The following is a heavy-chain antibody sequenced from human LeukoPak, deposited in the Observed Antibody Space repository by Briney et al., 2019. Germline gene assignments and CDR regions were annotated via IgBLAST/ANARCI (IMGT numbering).Heavy chain of an antibody. Sequence: GASVKVSCKASGYTFTYSYIHWVRQAPGQGLEWMGWINPKTGVTNYAQHFQGRVTMTRDASISTAYLELSRLRSDDTALYYCAGVAYFFDSTTFYHGGDFDCWGQGTLVTVSS. CDR1: GYTFTYSY. V-gene: IGHV1-2*02. CDR3: AGVAYFFDSTTFYHGGDFDC. D-gene: IGHD2/OR15-2a*01. J-gene: IGHJ4*02. CDR2: INPKTGVT.